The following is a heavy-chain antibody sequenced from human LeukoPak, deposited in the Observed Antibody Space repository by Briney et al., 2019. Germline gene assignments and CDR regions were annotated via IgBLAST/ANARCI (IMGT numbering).Heavy chain of an antibody. D-gene: IGHD4-17*01. CDR3: AKDLNYGDLFDY. Sequence: GGSLRLSCAASGITFSSYGMSWVRQVPGKGLEWVSSISHTGGSPYYADSVKGRFTISRDNYKNTLSLQMSSLRSEDTALYYCAKDLNYGDLFDYWGQGTLVTVSS. V-gene: IGHV3-23*01. CDR1: GITFSSYG. J-gene: IGHJ4*02. CDR2: ISHTGGSP.